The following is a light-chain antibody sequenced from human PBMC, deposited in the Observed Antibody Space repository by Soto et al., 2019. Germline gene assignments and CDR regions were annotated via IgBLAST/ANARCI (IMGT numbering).Light chain of an antibody. Sequence: QSVLTQPASVSGSPGQSITISCTGTSRDVGGYNYVSWYQQHPGKAPKLMIYDVSNRPSGVSNRFSGSKSGNTASLTISGLQAEDEADYYCSSYTSSSTSVVFGGATKLTVL. V-gene: IGLV2-14*01. CDR2: DVS. CDR1: SRDVGGYNY. CDR3: SSYTSSSTSVV. J-gene: IGLJ2*01.